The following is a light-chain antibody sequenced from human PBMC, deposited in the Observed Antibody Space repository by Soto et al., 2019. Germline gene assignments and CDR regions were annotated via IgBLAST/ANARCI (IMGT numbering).Light chain of an antibody. CDR3: SSYPSSTNSV. J-gene: IGLJ1*01. Sequence: QSALTQPASVSGSPGQSLTISCSGTSIDIAPYNYVSWYQQHPGKAPKLIIYEVSYRPSGISNRFSGSKSGNTASLTISGLQAEDEAEHYCSSYPSSTNSVFGTGTKATVL. CDR1: SIDIAPYNY. CDR2: EVS. V-gene: IGLV2-14*01.